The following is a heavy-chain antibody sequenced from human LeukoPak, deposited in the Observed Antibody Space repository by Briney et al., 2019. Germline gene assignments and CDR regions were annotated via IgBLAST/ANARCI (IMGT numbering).Heavy chain of an antibody. CDR3: ARADWDTAMIDY. D-gene: IGHD5-18*01. V-gene: IGHV3-21*01. CDR2: ISSSSSYI. J-gene: IGHJ4*02. Sequence: TGGSLRLSCAASGFTFSSYSMNWIRQAPGKGLEWVSSISSSSSYIYYADSVKGRFTISRDNAKNSLYLQMNSLRAEDTAVYYCARADWDTAMIDYWGQGTLVTVSS. CDR1: GFTFSSYS.